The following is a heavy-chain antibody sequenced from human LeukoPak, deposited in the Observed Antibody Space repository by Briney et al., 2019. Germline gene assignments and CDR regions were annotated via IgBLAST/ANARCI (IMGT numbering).Heavy chain of an antibody. D-gene: IGHD1-1*01. J-gene: IGHJ3*02. CDR3: AKDRELERLGVIWLDAFDI. CDR2: ISVSGGST. V-gene: IGHV3-23*01. CDR1: GFTFSSYV. Sequence: PGGSLRLSCAASGFTFSSYVMSWVRQAPGKGLEWVSAISVSGGSTYYADSVKGRFTISRDNSKNTLYLQMNSLRAGDTAVYFCAKDRELERLGVIWLDAFDIWGQGTMVTVSS.